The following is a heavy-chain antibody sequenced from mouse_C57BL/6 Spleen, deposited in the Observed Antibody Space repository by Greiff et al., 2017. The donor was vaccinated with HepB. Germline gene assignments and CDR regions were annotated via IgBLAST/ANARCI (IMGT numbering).Heavy chain of an antibody. CDR3: ARDREWDEMDY. J-gene: IGHJ4*01. D-gene: IGHD4-1*01. CDR2: ISDGGSYT. Sequence: EVKLVESGGGLVKPGGSLKLSCAASGFTFSSYAMSWVRQTPEKRLEWVATISDGGSYTYYPDNVKGRFTISRDNAKNNLYLQMSHLKSEDTAMYYCARDREWDEMDYWGQGTSVTVSS. V-gene: IGHV5-4*01. CDR1: GFTFSSYA.